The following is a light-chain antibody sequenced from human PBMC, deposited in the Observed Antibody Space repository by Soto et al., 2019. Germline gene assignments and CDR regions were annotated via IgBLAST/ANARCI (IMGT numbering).Light chain of an antibody. V-gene: IGKV3-20*01. J-gene: IGKJ1*01. CDR3: QQYGSSPWT. CDR1: QSVSSSY. CDR2: GAS. Sequence: IGLSKSPGTLSLYPGERATLSCRASQSVSSSYLAWYQQKPGQAPRLLIYGASSRATGIPDRFSGSGSGTDFTLTISRLEPEDFAVYYCQQYGSSPWTFGQGTKVDIK.